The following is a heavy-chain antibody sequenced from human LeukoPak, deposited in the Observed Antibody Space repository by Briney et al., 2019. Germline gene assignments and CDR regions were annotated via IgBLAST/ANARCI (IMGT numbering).Heavy chain of an antibody. V-gene: IGHV4-34*01. D-gene: IGHD3-3*01. Sequence: PSETLSLTCAIYGESFNGHYWSWIRQPPGKGLEWIGEIHQSGSTNDNPSLKSRVTMSVDTSKKQFSLKLTSVTAADTAVYYCARRSFWSGYYPTDYWGQGTLVTVSS. J-gene: IGHJ4*02. CDR1: GESFNGHY. CDR3: ARRSFWSGYYPTDY. CDR2: IHQSGST.